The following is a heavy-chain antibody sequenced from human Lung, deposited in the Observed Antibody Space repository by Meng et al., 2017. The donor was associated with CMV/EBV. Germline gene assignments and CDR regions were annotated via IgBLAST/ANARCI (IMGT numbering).Heavy chain of an antibody. CDR1: GDTFNKYV. Sequence: SVXVSXKASGDTFNKYVTSWVRQAPGQGLEWMGGIIPMRTTTNYAQRFQGRVTITADTSTATVYMELSSLRSEDTAMYYCVASEEFYHFRSGWEWYYHYGMDVWXPGTTVTVSS. J-gene: IGHJ6*02. D-gene: IGHD3-3*01. CDR3: VASEEFYHFRSGWEWYYHYGMDV. V-gene: IGHV1-69*10. CDR2: IIPMRTTT.